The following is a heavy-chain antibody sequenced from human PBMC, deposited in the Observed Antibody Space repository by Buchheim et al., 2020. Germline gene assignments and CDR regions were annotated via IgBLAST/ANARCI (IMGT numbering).Heavy chain of an antibody. CDR2: ISGDSTTI. CDR3: VKVYYYMDV. V-gene: IGHV3-48*03. J-gene: IGHJ6*03. Sequence: EVQLVESGGGLVQPGGSLRIYCAASGFPFSQDEMNWVRQAPGKGLEWVAAISGDSTTIYYAYSVKGRFTISRDNAENSLYLQMNSLRAEDTAIYYCVKVYYYMDVWGKGTT. CDR1: GFPFSQDE.